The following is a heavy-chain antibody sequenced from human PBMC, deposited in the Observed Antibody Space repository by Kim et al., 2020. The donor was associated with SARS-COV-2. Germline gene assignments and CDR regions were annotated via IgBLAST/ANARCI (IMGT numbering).Heavy chain of an antibody. CDR2: INHSGST. D-gene: IGHD3-10*01. V-gene: IGHV4-34*01. J-gene: IGHJ5*02. CDR1: GGSFSGYY. CDR3: ARYIGHKEKRSTMVRGSLSGFDP. Sequence: SETLSLTCAVYGGSFSGYYWSWIRQPPGKGLEWIGEINHSGSTNYNPSLKSRVTISVDTSKNQFSLKLSSVTAADTAVYYCARYIGHKEKRSTMVRGSLSGFDPWGQGTLVTVSS.